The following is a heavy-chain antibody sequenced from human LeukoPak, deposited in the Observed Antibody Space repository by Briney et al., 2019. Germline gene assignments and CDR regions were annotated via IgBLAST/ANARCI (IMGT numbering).Heavy chain of an antibody. V-gene: IGHV1-18*01. J-gene: IGHJ4*02. CDR2: ISAYNGNT. Sequence: ASVKVSCKASGYTFTSYGISWVRQAPGQGLEWMGWISAYNGNTNYAQKLQGRVTMTTDTSTSTAYMELRSLRSDDTAVYYCARLLGYYDSSGYYYFDYWGQGTLVTVSS. CDR1: GYTFTSYG. D-gene: IGHD3-22*01. CDR3: ARLLGYYDSSGYYYFDY.